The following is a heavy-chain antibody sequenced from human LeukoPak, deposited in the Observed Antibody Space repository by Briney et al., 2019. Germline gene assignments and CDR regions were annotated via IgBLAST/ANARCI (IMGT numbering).Heavy chain of an antibody. CDR2: IYPGDSDT. CDR1: GYSFTSYW. V-gene: IGHV5-51*01. CDR3: ARGPSVVAATPGYWFDP. J-gene: IGHJ5*02. Sequence: GESLKISCKGSGYSFTSYWIGWVRQMPGKGLEWMGIIYPGDSDTRYSPSFQGQVTISADKSISTAYLQWSSLKASDTAMYYCARGPSVVAATPGYWFDPWGQGTLVTVSS. D-gene: IGHD2-15*01.